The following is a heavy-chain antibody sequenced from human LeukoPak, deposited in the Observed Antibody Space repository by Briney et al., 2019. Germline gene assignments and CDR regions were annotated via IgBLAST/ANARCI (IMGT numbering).Heavy chain of an antibody. D-gene: IGHD3-10*01. V-gene: IGHV3-74*01. CDR2: INSDGSST. J-gene: IGHJ6*02. CDR1: GFTFSSYW. CDR3: ARVPLWFGGGVDYYGMDV. Sequence: GGSLRLSCAASGFTFSSYWMHWVRQAPGKGLVWVSRINSDGSSTSYADSVKGRFTISRDNAKNTTYLQMKSLRAEDTAVYYCARVPLWFGGGVDYYGMDVWGQGTTVTVSS.